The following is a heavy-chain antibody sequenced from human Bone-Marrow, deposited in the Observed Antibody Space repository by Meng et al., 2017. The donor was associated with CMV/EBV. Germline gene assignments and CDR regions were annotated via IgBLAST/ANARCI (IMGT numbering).Heavy chain of an antibody. V-gene: IGHV4-59*01. Sequence: SETLSLTCTVSGDSMNSYYWNWIRQPPGKGLEWLGYILYSGRTSGRTNYNPSLESRVNMSVDTSKKQVSLQLTSVTAADTAIYYCSGAFNYGGLDSWGQGTLVTVSS. D-gene: IGHD4/OR15-4a*01. CDR2: ILYSGRTSGRT. CDR1: GDSMNSYY. J-gene: IGHJ4*02. CDR3: SGAFNYGGLDS.